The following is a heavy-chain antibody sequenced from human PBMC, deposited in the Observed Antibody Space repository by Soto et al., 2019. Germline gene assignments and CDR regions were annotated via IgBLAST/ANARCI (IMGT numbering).Heavy chain of an antibody. CDR3: ARGTPSPLIVRSSRGPWFDP. D-gene: IGHD2-15*01. CDR1: GGSVNGYY. Sequence: SETLSLTCAVYGGSVNGYYWNWIRQPPGKGLEWIGEINHTGGTHYNPSLKSRVTMSVDTSKKQFSLKLSSVTAADTAVYFCARGTPSPLIVRSSRGPWFDPWGQGTLVTVSS. V-gene: IGHV4-34*10. CDR2: INHTGGT. J-gene: IGHJ5*02.